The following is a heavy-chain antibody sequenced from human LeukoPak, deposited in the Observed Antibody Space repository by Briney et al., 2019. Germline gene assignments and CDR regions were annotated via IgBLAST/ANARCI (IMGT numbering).Heavy chain of an antibody. CDR2: ISGSGGST. CDR3: AKSIVVVPAALPTYYFDY. CDR1: GFTFSSYA. D-gene: IGHD2-2*01. Sequence: GGSLRLSCAASGFTFSSYAMSWVRQAPGKGLEWVSAISGSGGSTYYADSVKGRFTISRDNSKNTLYLQMNSLRAEDTAVYYCAKSIVVVPAALPTYYFDYWGQGTLVTVSS. J-gene: IGHJ4*02. V-gene: IGHV3-23*01.